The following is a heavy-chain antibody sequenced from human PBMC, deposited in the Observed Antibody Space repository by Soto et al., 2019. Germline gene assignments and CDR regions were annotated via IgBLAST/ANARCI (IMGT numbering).Heavy chain of an antibody. V-gene: IGHV3-33*01. CDR3: ARAGVENWLDP. D-gene: IGHD3-10*01. CDR2: IWYDGSND. Sequence: QVQLVESGGGVVQPGRSLRLSCEGSGFIFNKYGMHWVRQAPGKGLEWVAIIWYDGSNDFYADSVKGRFTISKDNSKSKVYLEMDSLRVEDTAIYYCARAGVENWLDPWGQGTLVTVSS. J-gene: IGHJ5*02. CDR1: GFIFNKYG.